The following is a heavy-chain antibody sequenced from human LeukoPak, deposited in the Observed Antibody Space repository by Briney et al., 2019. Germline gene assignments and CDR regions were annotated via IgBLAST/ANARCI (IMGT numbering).Heavy chain of an antibody. J-gene: IGHJ4*02. D-gene: IGHD3-22*01. CDR2: IYYSGST. Sequence: PSETLSLTCTVSGGSISSYYWSWIRQPPGKGLEWIGYIYYSGSTNYNPSLKSRVTISVDTSKNQFSLKLSSVTAADTAVYYCARLYPPIYDRSGYYYVWYFDYWGQGTLVTVSS. CDR1: GGSISSYY. CDR3: ARLYPPIYDRSGYYYVWYFDY. V-gene: IGHV4-59*01.